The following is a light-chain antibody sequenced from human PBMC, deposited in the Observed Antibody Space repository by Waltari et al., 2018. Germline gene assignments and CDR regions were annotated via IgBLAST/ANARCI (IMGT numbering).Light chain of an antibody. V-gene: IGLV1-47*01. CDR3: AAWDDRLSVV. J-gene: IGLJ3*02. CDR1: SSNIGRNY. Sequence: QSLLTHPTSASGPPGQRFTISCSGSSSNIGRNYVYWYQQLPGTAPKLLIYMNKQRPSGVPDRFSGSKSGTSASLAISGLRSEDEADYYCAAWDDRLSVVFGGGTKLTVL. CDR2: MNK.